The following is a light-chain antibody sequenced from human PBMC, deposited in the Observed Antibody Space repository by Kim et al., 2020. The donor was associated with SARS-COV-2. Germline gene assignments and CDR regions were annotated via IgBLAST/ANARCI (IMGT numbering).Light chain of an antibody. V-gene: IGKV1-39*01. Sequence: SASVGYRVTITCRASQSIGSQLNWYQQKAGNAPKILIYFASTLQSGVPSRFSGSASGTDFTLTISSLQPEDFATYYCQQSVTLPYSFGQGTKLEI. CDR1: QSIGSQ. CDR2: FAS. CDR3: QQSVTLPYS. J-gene: IGKJ2*03.